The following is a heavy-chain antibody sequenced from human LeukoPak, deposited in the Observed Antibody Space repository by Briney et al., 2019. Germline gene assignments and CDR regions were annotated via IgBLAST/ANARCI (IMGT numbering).Heavy chain of an antibody. D-gene: IGHD6-19*01. CDR2: ISYDGSIK. V-gene: IGHV3-30*09. J-gene: IGHJ4*02. Sequence: GGSLRLSCAASGFTFGNFAMNWVRQAPGKGLEWVAFISYDGSIKSYADSVKGRFAVSRDNSKNTLYLQMNSLRPEDTAFYYCAKSYDNGWYVCDYWGQGTLVTVSS. CDR1: GFTFGNFA. CDR3: AKSYDNGWYVCDY.